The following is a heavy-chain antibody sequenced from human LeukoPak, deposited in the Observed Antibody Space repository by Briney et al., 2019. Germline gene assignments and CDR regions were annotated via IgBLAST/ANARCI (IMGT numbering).Heavy chain of an antibody. V-gene: IGHV3-33*01. CDR3: AGETNCSGGSCYQT. J-gene: IGHJ5*02. CDR2: IWYDGSNK. Sequence: GGSLRLSCAASGFTFSSYGMHWVRQAPGKGLEWVAVIWYDGSNKYYADSVKGRFTISRDNSKNTLYLQMNSLRAEDTAVYYCAGETNCSGGSCYQTWGQGTLVTVSS. D-gene: IGHD2-15*01. CDR1: GFTFSSYG.